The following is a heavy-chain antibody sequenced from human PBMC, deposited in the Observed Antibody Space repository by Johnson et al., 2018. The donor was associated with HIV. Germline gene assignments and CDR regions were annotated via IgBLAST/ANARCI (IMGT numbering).Heavy chain of an antibody. J-gene: IGHJ3*02. V-gene: IGHV3-30*03. D-gene: IGHD3-22*01. CDR3: ARIRITMIVVVLDAFDI. CDR1: GFTVSSNY. Sequence: QVQLVESGGGVVQPGRFLRLSCAASGFTVSSNYMSWVRQAPGKGLEWVAVISYHGSNTYYADSVKGRFTISRDNSNNTVYLEMNSLRAEDTAIYYCARIRITMIVVVLDAFDIWGQGTMVTVSS. CDR2: ISYHGSNT.